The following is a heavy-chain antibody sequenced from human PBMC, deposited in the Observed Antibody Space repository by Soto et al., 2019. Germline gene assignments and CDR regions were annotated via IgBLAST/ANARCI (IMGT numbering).Heavy chain of an antibody. V-gene: IGHV1-8*01. CDR1: GYTFTSYD. CDR3: ARTPSGVVGAPRINWLDP. J-gene: IGHJ5*02. Sequence: QVQLVQSGAEVKKPGASVKVSCKASGYTFTSYDINWVRQPTGQGLEWMGWMNPNSGNTGYAQKFQGRVTMTRNTSISTAYMELSSLRSEDTAVYYCARTPSGVVGAPRINWLDPWGQGTLVTVSS. CDR2: MNPNSGNT. D-gene: IGHD2-15*01.